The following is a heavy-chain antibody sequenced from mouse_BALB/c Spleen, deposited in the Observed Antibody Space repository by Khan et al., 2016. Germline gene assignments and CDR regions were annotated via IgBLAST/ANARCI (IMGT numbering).Heavy chain of an antibody. CDR2: IHPSHGGT. J-gene: IGHJ4*01. Sequence: QVQLQQPGAELVKPGASVKLSCKASGYTFTSYYMYWVKQRPGQGLEWIGGIHPSHGGTNFNEQFKSKTTLTADKSSSTAYMQLSSLTSEDSAVDCCTRGGDGYDDAMDYWGQGTSVTVSS. V-gene: IGHV1S81*02. CDR3: TRGGDGYDDAMDY. D-gene: IGHD2-2*01. CDR1: GYTFTSYY.